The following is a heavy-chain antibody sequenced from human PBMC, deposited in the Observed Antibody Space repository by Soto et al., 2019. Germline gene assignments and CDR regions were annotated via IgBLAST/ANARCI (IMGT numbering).Heavy chain of an antibody. J-gene: IGHJ4*02. D-gene: IGHD2-21*02. CDR1: GYTFTSHD. CDR2: MNPNSGNT. Sequence: GASVKVSCKASGYTFTSHDINWVRQATGQGLEWMGWMNPNSGNTGYAQKFQGRVTMTRNTSISTAYMELSSLRSEDTAVYYCARALYCGSDCSLSNFDSWAQRTLLTVSA. V-gene: IGHV1-8*01. CDR3: ARALYCGSDCSLSNFDS.